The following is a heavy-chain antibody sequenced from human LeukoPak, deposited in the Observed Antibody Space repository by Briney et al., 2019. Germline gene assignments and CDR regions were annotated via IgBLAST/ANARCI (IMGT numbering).Heavy chain of an antibody. CDR3: ARHDSALYYFDY. V-gene: IGHV4-59*08. CDR1: GGSISRYF. Sequence: PSETLSLTCTVSGGSISRYFWSWIRQPPGKGLEWIGYISYSGSTNYNPSLKSRVIMSVDTSKNQFSPNLTSVTAADTAVYYCARHDSALYYFDYWGQGTLVTVSS. J-gene: IGHJ4*02. D-gene: IGHD3-22*01. CDR2: ISYSGST.